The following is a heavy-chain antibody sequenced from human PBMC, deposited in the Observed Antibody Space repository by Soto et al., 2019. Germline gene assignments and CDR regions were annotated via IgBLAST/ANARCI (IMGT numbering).Heavy chain of an antibody. Sequence: GASVKVSCKASGATLSSNAISWVRQAPGQGPEWMGGIIPIFGTANYAQKFQGRVTITADESTSTAYMELSSLRSEDTAVYYCARHPGGRGYYYGMDVWGQGTTVTVSS. CDR3: ARHPGGRGYYYGMDV. CDR1: GATLSSNA. V-gene: IGHV1-69*13. CDR2: IIPIFGTA. J-gene: IGHJ6*02. D-gene: IGHD2-15*01.